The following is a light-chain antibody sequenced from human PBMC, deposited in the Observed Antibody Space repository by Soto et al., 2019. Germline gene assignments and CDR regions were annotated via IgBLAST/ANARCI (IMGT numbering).Light chain of an antibody. CDR2: RAS. Sequence: IVMTQSPATLSVSPGESATLSCRASQNIYYNVAWYQHRPGQAPSLLIYRASTRAIGVPARFSGSGSGTEFTLTISSLQSEDFTVYSCLQYHNLWAFGQGAKV. CDR1: QNIYYN. CDR3: LQYHNLWA. J-gene: IGKJ1*01. V-gene: IGKV3-15*01.